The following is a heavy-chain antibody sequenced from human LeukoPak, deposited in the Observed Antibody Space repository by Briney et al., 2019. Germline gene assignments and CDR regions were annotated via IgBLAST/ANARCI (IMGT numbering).Heavy chain of an antibody. CDR1: GFTFSSYW. CDR3: AKGGGYSYSYAMDV. J-gene: IGHJ6*02. D-gene: IGHD3-16*01. Sequence: GGSLRLSCAASGFTFSSYWMNWARQAPGKGLEWVASINHNGNVNYYVDSVKGRFTISRDNAKNSLYLQMSNLRAEDTAVYYCAKGGGYSYSYAMDVWGQGTTVTVSS. CDR2: INHNGNVN. V-gene: IGHV3-7*03.